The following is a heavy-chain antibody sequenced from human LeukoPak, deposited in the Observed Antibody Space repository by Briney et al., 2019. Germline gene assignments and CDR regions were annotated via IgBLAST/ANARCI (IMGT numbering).Heavy chain of an antibody. D-gene: IGHD2-2*02. CDR1: GGTFSSYA. V-gene: IGHV1-69*13. Sequence: SVTVSCTASGGTFSSYAISWVRPAPGQGLEWMGGIIPIFGTANYAQKFQGRVTITADESTSTAYMELSSLRSEDTAVYYCARDVLLYGAGGHYYGMDVWGQGTTVTVSS. CDR3: ARDVLLYGAGGHYYGMDV. CDR2: IIPIFGTA. J-gene: IGHJ6*02.